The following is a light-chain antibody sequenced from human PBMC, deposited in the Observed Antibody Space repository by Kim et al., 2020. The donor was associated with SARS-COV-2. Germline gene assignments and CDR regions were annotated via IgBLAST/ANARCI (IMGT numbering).Light chain of an antibody. CDR2: GAS. CDR3: QQYGSSPYT. CDR1: QSVTSNY. Sequence: EIVLTQSPGTLSLSPGERATLSCRASQSVTSNYLAWYQQKPGQAPRLLIYGASSTATGIPDRFSGSGSGTDFTLTISRLEPEDFAVYYCQQYGSSPYTFGQWTKLEI. J-gene: IGKJ2*01. V-gene: IGKV3-20*01.